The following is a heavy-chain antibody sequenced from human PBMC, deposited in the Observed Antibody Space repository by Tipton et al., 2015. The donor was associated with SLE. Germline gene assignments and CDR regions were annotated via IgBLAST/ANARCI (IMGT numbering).Heavy chain of an antibody. CDR1: GGSISSGGYY. V-gene: IGHV4-31*03. Sequence: TLSLTCTVSGGSISSGGYYLSWFRQHPGKGLEWIGYISYSGSTYYNPSLKSRATISVDTTKNQFSLELGSVTAADTAGYYCARDTNYGDQPHDAFVNWGQETMVTVSS. CDR3: ARDTNYGDQPHDAFVN. CDR2: ISYSGST. J-gene: IGHJ3*02. D-gene: IGHD4-17*01.